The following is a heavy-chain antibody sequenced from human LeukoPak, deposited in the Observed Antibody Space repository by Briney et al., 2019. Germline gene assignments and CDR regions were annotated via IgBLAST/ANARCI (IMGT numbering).Heavy chain of an antibody. CDR3: ARGGYYYGSGSYYNWFGP. V-gene: IGHV4-34*01. D-gene: IGHD3-10*01. CDR2: VNHSGST. J-gene: IGHJ5*02. Sequence: SETLSLTCAVYGGSFSGYYWSWIRQPPGKGLEWIGEVNHSGSTNYNPSLKSRVTISVDTSKNQFSLKLSSVTAADTAVYYCARGGYYYGSGSYYNWFGPWGQGTLVTVSS. CDR1: GGSFSGYY.